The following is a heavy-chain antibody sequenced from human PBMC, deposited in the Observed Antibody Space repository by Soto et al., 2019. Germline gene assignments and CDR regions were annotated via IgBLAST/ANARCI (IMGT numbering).Heavy chain of an antibody. CDR2: IDWEDDK. V-gene: IGHV2-70*01. D-gene: IGHD2-2*01. CDR3: AQIPVRSGCYDLNH. Sequence: SGPTLVNPTETLTLTCSFSGFSLSTSGMCVSWIRQPPGKAPEWLAFIDWEDDKFYSTSLRTRLTISRDTAKNQVVLKMTNMDPLDTATYYCAQIPVRSGCYDLNHWGQGTQVTVSS. J-gene: IGHJ5*02. CDR1: GFSLSTSGMC.